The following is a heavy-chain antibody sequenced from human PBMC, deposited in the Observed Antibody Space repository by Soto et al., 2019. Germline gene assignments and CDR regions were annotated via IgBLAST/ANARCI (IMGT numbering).Heavy chain of an antibody. CDR2: ISWNSGSI. J-gene: IGHJ3*02. CDR1: GFPFDDYA. CDR3: AKGGTMSNYDMPFDI. V-gene: IGHV3-9*01. Sequence: HPGGSLRLSCAASGFPFDDYAMHWVRQAPGKGLEWVSGISWNSGSIGYADSVKGRFTISRDNAKNSLYLQMNSLRAEDTALYYCAKGGTMSNYDMPFDIWGQGTMVTVSS. D-gene: IGHD3-9*01.